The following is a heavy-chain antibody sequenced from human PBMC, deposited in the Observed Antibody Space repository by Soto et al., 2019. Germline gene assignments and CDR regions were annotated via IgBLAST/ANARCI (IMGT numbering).Heavy chain of an antibody. D-gene: IGHD3-10*01. Sequence: PEESLRLSCAPPGFTFSSYARSWVRQAPGSGLEWVSAISGSGGSTYYADSVKGRFTISRDQSKHTLYPQRNSLRAEDTAVYYCAKSSGSYYPYYYGMDVWGQGTTVTVSS. CDR1: GFTFSSYA. CDR2: ISGSGGST. V-gene: IGHV3-23*01. J-gene: IGHJ6*02. CDR3: AKSSGSYYPYYYGMDV.